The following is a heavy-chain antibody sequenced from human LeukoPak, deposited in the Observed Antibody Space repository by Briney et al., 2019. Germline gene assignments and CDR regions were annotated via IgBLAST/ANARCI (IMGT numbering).Heavy chain of an antibody. D-gene: IGHD6-6*01. CDR3: ARLSPKAALPHFDY. V-gene: IGHV3-66*04. Sequence: GGSLRLSCAVSGFAVSSNYMSWVRQAPGKGLEWVSVIYSDTSSYYTDSVKGRFSISRDTSKSRLYLQMNTLRAEDTAVYYCARLSPKAALPHFDYWGQGILVIVSS. CDR1: GFAVSSNY. J-gene: IGHJ4*02. CDR2: IYSDTSS.